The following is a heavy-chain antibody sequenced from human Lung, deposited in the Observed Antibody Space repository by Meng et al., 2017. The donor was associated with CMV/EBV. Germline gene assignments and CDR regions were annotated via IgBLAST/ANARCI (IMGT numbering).Heavy chain of an antibody. CDR1: GFSFSTYS. D-gene: IGHD3-3*01. Sequence: SCAASGFSFSTYSMNWVRQAPGKGLEWVSFISSRGTTIYYADSVKGRFTISRDNAKTSLYLQMNSLRAEDTAVYYCARGVAFGVLNCHFDTWGQGTXVTVSS. V-gene: IGHV3-48*04. J-gene: IGHJ4*02. CDR3: ARGVAFGVLNCHFDT. CDR2: ISSRGTTI.